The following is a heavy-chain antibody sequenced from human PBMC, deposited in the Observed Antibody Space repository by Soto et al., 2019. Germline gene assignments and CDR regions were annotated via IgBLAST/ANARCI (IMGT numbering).Heavy chain of an antibody. J-gene: IGHJ4*02. Sequence: GGSLRLSCAASGFTFSSYGRHWVRQAPGQGLEWGAVVSYDGSMKDYTDSVKGRFTISRDNCKKTLYLQMNSLRGEDTAVYYYATTPAHVITSYFDYWGQGTLVTVSS. CDR1: GFTFSSYG. CDR3: ATTPAHVITSYFDY. CDR2: VSYDGSMK. D-gene: IGHD3-22*01. V-gene: IGHV3-30*03.